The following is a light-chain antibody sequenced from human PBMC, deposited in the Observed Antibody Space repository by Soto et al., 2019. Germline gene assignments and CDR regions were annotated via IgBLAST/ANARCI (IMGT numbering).Light chain of an antibody. CDR3: QKYNSGPT. Sequence: DVQMTQSPSSLSASVGDRVTITCRASQAISNYLAWYQQKPGKVPKLLIYAASTLQSGVPSRFSGSGSGTDFTLTISSLQPEDVATYYCQKYNSGPTFGGGTKVEIK. CDR1: QAISNY. V-gene: IGKV1-27*01. CDR2: AAS. J-gene: IGKJ4*01.